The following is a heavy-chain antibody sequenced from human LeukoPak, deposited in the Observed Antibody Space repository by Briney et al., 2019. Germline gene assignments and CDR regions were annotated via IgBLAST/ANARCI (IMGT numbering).Heavy chain of an antibody. CDR2: IIPILGIA. Sequence: SVKVSCKASGGTFSSYAISWVRQAPGQGLEWMGRIIPILGIANYAQKFQGRVTITADKSTSTAYMELSSLRSEDTAVYYCARAQWELPGGAFDIWGQGTMVTASS. CDR3: ARAQWELPGGAFDI. D-gene: IGHD1-26*01. V-gene: IGHV1-69*04. CDR1: GGTFSSYA. J-gene: IGHJ3*02.